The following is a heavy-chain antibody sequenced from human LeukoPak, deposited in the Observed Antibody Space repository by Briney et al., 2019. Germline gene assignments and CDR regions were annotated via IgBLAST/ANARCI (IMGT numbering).Heavy chain of an antibody. CDR3: AKGGYSSSWPQRDWFDP. CDR2: ISWNSGSI. CDR1: GFTFDDYA. Sequence: GGSLRLSCAASGFTFDDYAMHWVRQAPGKGLEWVSGISWNSGSIGYADPVKGRFTISRDNAKNSLYLQMNSLRAEDTALYYCAKGGYSSSWPQRDWFDPWGQGTLVTVSS. J-gene: IGHJ5*02. V-gene: IGHV3-9*01. D-gene: IGHD6-13*01.